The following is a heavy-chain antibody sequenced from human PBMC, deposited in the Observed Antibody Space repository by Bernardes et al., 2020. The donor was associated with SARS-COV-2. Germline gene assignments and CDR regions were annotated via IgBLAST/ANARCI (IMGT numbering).Heavy chain of an antibody. J-gene: IGHJ6*02. CDR3: ALRYSMGNYYGMDV. CDR1: GYTFTGYY. D-gene: IGHD1-26*01. CDR2: ITPNSGGT. V-gene: IGHV1-2*04. Sequence: DAVQVSCKASGYTFTGYYMHWVRQAPGQGLEWMGWITPNSGGTNYAQKFQGWVTMTRDTSISTAYMELSRLRSDDTAVYYCALRYSMGNYYGMDVWGQGTTVTVSS.